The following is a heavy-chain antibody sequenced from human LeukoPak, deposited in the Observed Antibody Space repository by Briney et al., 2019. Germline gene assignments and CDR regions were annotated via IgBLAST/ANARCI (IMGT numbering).Heavy chain of an antibody. CDR2: IAYDGGNK. Sequence: GGSLRLSCAASGXTFSNYGMHWVRQAPGKGLEWVAVIAYDGGNKYYADSVKGRFTISRDNSKNTLFLQMNSLRAEDTAVYYCARDSSPWYYYDRSGSNGFDPWGQGTLVTVSS. CDR1: GXTFSNYG. V-gene: IGHV3-30*03. J-gene: IGHJ5*02. D-gene: IGHD3-22*01. CDR3: ARDSSPWYYYDRSGSNGFDP.